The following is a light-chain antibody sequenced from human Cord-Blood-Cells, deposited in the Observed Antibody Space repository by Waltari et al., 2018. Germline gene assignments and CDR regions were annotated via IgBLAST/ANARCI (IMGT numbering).Light chain of an antibody. Sequence: QSALTQPASVSGSPGQSITISCTGTSSDVGGYNYVSWYQQHPGKAPKLRIYEVSNRASGVSNRCAGSKSGNTASLTSSGLQGEDEADYYCSSYTSSSTYVFGTGTKVTVL. CDR1: SSDVGGYNY. J-gene: IGLJ1*01. CDR2: EVS. CDR3: SSYTSSSTYV. V-gene: IGLV2-14*01.